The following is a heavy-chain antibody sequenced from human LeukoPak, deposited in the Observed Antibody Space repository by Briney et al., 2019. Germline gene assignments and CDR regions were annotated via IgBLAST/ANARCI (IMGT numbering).Heavy chain of an antibody. CDR2: ISSSGSTI. D-gene: IGHD6-19*01. CDR3: ARDWAGVYSSGWYSPGTREAYYFDY. Sequence: GGSLRLSCAASGITFSSYSTNWVRQAPGKGLEWISYISSSGSTIYYADSVKGRFTISRDNAKNSLYLQMNSLRAEDTAVYYCARDWAGVYSSGWYSPGTREAYYFDYWGQGTLVTVSS. V-gene: IGHV3-48*04. J-gene: IGHJ4*02. CDR1: GITFSSYS.